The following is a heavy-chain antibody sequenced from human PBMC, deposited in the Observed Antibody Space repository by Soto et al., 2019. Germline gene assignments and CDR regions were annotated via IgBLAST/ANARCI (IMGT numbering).Heavy chain of an antibody. CDR2: INHSGST. D-gene: IGHD6-13*01. J-gene: IGHJ6*02. CDR1: GGSFSGYY. V-gene: IGHV4-34*01. Sequence: TLSLTCAVYGGSFSGYYWSWIRQPPGKGLEWIGEINHSGSTNYNPPLKSRVTISVDTSKNQFSLKLSSVTAADTAVYYCALSLLWYSSSPNDYGMDVWGQGTTVTV. CDR3: ALSLLWYSSSPNDYGMDV.